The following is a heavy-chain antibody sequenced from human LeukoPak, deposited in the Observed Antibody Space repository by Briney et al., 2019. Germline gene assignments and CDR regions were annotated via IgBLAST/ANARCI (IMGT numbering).Heavy chain of an antibody. D-gene: IGHD2-15*01. CDR2: ISSSSSTI. Sequence: GGSLRLSCAASGFTFSSYSMNWVRQAPGKGLEWVSYISSSSSTIYYADSVKGRFTISRDNAKNSLYLQMNSLRAEDTAVYYCARDPGGGYCSGGSCYSELDYWGQGTLVTVSS. CDR3: ARDPGGGYCSGGSCYSELDY. V-gene: IGHV3-48*01. CDR1: GFTFSSYS. J-gene: IGHJ4*02.